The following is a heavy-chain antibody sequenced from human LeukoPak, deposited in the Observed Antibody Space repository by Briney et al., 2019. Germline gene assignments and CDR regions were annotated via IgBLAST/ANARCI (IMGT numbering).Heavy chain of an antibody. V-gene: IGHV1-18*01. J-gene: IGHJ6*03. CDR2: ISAYNGNT. CDR1: GFTFTSFG. Sequence: ASVKVSFKASGFTFTSFGFSWVRQAPGQGLEWMGWISAYNGNTNYAQNLQGRVTMTTDASTSTVYMELRSLRSDDTAMYYCAREDRIAARPGYYYYYMDVWGKGTTVTVSS. CDR3: AREDRIAARPGYYYYYMDV. D-gene: IGHD6-6*01.